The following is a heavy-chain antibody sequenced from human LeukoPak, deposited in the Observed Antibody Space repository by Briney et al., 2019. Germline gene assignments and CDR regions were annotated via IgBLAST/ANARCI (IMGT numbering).Heavy chain of an antibody. CDR3: ARDQRCSGGSCYSDRFDY. Sequence: AAVKVSCKASGYSFTGYGISWVRQGPGRGLEWMGWISAYNGNTNYAQKLQGRVTMTTDTSTSTAYMELRSLRSDDTAVYYCARDQRCSGGSCYSDRFDYWGQGTLVTVSS. CDR1: GYSFTGYG. CDR2: ISAYNGNT. D-gene: IGHD2-15*01. V-gene: IGHV1-18*04. J-gene: IGHJ4*02.